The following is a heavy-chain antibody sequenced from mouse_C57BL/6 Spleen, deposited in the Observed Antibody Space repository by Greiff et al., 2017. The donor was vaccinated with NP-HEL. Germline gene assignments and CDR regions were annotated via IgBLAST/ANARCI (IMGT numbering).Heavy chain of an antibody. D-gene: IGHD2-10*01. V-gene: IGHV1-53*01. CDR1: GYTFTSYW. Sequence: QVQLQQPGTELVKPGASVKLSCKASGYTFTSYWMHWVKQRPGQGLEWIGNINPSNGGTNYNEKFKSKATLTVDKSSSPAYLQLSSLTSEDSAVYYGTRRPTMVKSCFGYWGKGTTLTVAS. J-gene: IGHJ2*01. CDR3: TRRPTMVKSCFGY. CDR2: INPSNGGT.